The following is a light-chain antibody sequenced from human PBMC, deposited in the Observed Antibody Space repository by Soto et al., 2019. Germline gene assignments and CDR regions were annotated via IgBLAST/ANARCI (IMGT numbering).Light chain of an antibody. J-gene: IGLJ2*01. V-gene: IGLV2-14*03. CDR2: DVS. Sequence: QAVVTQPASVSGSPGQSITISCTGTSSDVGAYNYVSWYKQHPGKAPQLMIYDVSDRLAGVSDRFSGSKSGNTASLTISGLQAEDEADYYCGSYTITSTLVFGGGTKLTVL. CDR3: GSYTITSTLV. CDR1: SSDVGAYNY.